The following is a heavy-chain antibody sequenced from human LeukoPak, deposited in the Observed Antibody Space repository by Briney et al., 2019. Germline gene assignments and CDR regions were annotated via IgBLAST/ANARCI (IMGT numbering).Heavy chain of an antibody. CDR1: GFTFGSNG. D-gene: IGHD5-24*01. Sequence: GGSLRLSCAASGFTFGSNGMHWVRQGPGKGLEWLAVIWFDGSNQLYADSVRGRFTISRDNSQNTLYLQMNNLSPDDTAPYYCARAINSWGYNYLDYWGQGTLVTVSS. V-gene: IGHV3-33*01. J-gene: IGHJ4*02. CDR2: IWFDGSNQ. CDR3: ARAINSWGYNYLDY.